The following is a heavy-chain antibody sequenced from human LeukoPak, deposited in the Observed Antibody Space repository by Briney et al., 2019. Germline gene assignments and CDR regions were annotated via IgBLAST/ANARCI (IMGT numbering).Heavy chain of an antibody. D-gene: IGHD2-15*01. CDR2: IHYSGST. CDR3: ARGYCSGGSCYSYYYYNYMDV. V-gene: IGHV4-39*07. Sequence: SETLSLTCTVSGGSISSSSYYWGWIRQPPGKGLEWIGSIHYSGSTNYNPSLKSRVTISVDTSKNQFSLKLSSVTAADTAVYYCARGYCSGGSCYSYYYYNYMDVRGKGTTVTVSS. CDR1: GGSISSSSYY. J-gene: IGHJ6*03.